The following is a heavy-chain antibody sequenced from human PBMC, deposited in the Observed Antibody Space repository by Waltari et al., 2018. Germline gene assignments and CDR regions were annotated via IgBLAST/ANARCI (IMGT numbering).Heavy chain of an antibody. D-gene: IGHD3-3*01. Sequence: QVQLQQWGAGLLKPSETLSLTCAVYGGSFSGYYWSWIRQPPGKGLEWIGEINHSGSTNYNPSLKSRGTISVDTSKNQFSLKLSSVTAADTAVYYCARDERITIFRWFDPWGQGTLVTVSS. V-gene: IGHV4-34*01. CDR2: INHSGST. CDR3: ARDERITIFRWFDP. CDR1: GGSFSGYY. J-gene: IGHJ5*02.